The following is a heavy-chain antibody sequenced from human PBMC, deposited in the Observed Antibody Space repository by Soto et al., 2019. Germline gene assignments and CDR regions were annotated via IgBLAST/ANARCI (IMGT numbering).Heavy chain of an antibody. D-gene: IGHD3-22*01. V-gene: IGHV3-11*01. J-gene: IGHJ3*01. Sequence: PGGSLRLSGAVSGCRLSDYEMSWIRQAPGKGPERGSFISRSGDTVYYVDSVKGRFSTSRANAQNSVYLQVRRLRVEDTAAYFCATSSGWFEADAFDLWGKGKMVTVSS. CDR1: GCRLSDYE. CDR3: ATSSGWFEADAFDL. CDR2: ISRSGDTV.